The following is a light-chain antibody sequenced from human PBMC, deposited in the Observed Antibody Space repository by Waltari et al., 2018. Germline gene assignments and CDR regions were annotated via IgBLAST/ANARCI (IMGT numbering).Light chain of an antibody. J-gene: IGLJ1*01. CDR2: EVS. Sequence: QSALTQPPSASGSPGQSVTISCTGTSSDVGGYNYVSWYQQHPGKAPKLMLYEVSKRPPGVPDRFSGSKSGNTASLTVSGLQAEDEADYYCSSYAGSNNQVFGTGTKVTVL. CDR1: SSDVGGYNY. V-gene: IGLV2-8*01. CDR3: SSYAGSNNQV.